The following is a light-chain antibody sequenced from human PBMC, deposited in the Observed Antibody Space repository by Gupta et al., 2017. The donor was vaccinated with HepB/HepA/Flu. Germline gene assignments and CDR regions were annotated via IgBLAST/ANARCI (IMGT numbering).Light chain of an antibody. J-gene: IGLJ2*01. Sequence: QSVLTQPPSASGTPGQRGTISCSGSSSNIGDNYVYWYQQLSGTAPKLLIYKNDQRPSGVPDRFSGSKSGTSASLAISGLRSEDEADYYCAAWDDRLKGVVFGGGTKLTVL. CDR2: KND. CDR3: AAWDDRLKGVV. CDR1: SSNIGDNY. V-gene: IGLV1-47*01.